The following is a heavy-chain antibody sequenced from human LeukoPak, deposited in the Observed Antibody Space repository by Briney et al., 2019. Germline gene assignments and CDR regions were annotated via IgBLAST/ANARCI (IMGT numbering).Heavy chain of an antibody. V-gene: IGHV4-34*01. CDR1: GGSLSAYH. J-gene: IGHJ5*02. Sequence: PSETLTLICTVYGGSLSAYHSSWIRQPPGKGLEWIGEINHSGSTNYNPSLKSRVTISVDTSKNHLTLELNSVTAADTALYYCWRMGTGTTDWWFDPWGQGTLVTVSS. CDR3: WRMGTGTTDWWFDP. D-gene: IGHD6-13*01. CDR2: INHSGST.